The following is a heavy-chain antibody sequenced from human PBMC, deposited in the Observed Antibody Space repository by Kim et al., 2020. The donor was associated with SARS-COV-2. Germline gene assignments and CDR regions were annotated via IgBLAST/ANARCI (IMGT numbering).Heavy chain of an antibody. J-gene: IGHJ4*02. D-gene: IGHD6-19*01. CDR3: ARGKIAVAGTFGY. V-gene: IGHV1-3*01. Sequence: SQKLQGRVTMTRDTSASTAYMELSSLGSEDTAVYYCARGKIAVAGTFGYWGQGTLVTVSS.